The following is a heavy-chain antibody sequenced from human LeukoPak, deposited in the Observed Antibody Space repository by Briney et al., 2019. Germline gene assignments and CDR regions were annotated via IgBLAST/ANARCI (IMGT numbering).Heavy chain of an antibody. D-gene: IGHD6-13*01. CDR3: ARVGSSWLNFDY. CDR2: ISGSSGTI. J-gene: IGHJ4*02. CDR1: GFTFSSYS. Sequence: GGSLRLSCAASGFTFSSYSMNWVRQAPGKGLEWVSYISGSSGTISYADSVKGRFTISRDNAKNSLYLQMNSLRDEDTAIYYCARVGSSWLNFDYWGQGTLVTVSS. V-gene: IGHV3-48*02.